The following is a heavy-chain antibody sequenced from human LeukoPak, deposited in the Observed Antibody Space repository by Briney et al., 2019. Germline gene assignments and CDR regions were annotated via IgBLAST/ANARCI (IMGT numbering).Heavy chain of an antibody. J-gene: IGHJ3*02. D-gene: IGHD6-19*01. CDR2: ITNSGTTI. CDR1: GFTFTDYY. V-gene: IGHV3-11*01. CDR3: AKDRSSGWQPDAFDI. Sequence: PGGSLRLSCAASGFTFTDYYMSWIRQAPGKGLEWVSYITNSGTTIYYADSVKGRFTISRDNAKNSLYLQMNSLRAEDTALYYCAKDRSSGWQPDAFDIWGQGTMVTVSS.